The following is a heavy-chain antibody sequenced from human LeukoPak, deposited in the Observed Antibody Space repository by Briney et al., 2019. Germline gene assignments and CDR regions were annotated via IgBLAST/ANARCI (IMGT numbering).Heavy chain of an antibody. CDR1: GFTFDDYA. Sequence: GGSLRLSCAASGFTFDDYAMHWVRQAPGKGLEWVSGISWNSGSIGYADSVKGRFTISRDNAKNSLYLQMNSLRAEDTALYYCAKDRTAAAGSIDYWGQGTLVTVSS. CDR2: ISWNSGSI. V-gene: IGHV3-9*01. J-gene: IGHJ4*02. D-gene: IGHD6-13*01. CDR3: AKDRTAAAGSIDY.